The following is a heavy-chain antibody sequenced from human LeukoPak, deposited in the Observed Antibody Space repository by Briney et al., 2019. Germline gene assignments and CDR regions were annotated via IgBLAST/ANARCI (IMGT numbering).Heavy chain of an antibody. J-gene: IGHJ3*02. V-gene: IGHV3-23*01. CDR1: GFTFSDYY. CDR3: AREHSSGPRDAFDI. D-gene: IGHD6-19*01. Sequence: GGSLRLSCAASGFTFSDYYMSWIRQAPGKGLEWVSAISGSGGSTYYADSVKGRFTISRDNSKNTLYLQMNSLRAEDTAVYYCAREHSSGPRDAFDIWGQGTMVTVSS. CDR2: ISGSGGST.